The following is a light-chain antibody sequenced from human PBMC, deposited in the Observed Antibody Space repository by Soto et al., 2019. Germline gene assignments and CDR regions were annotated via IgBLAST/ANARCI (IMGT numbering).Light chain of an antibody. CDR1: SSDIGGFNY. CDR2: EVT. J-gene: IGLJ3*02. Sequence: QSALTQPASVSGSPGQSITISCTGTSSDIGGFNYVSWYQQHPGTAPKLLIYEVTTRPSGVSNRFSGSKSGNTASLTISGLQAEDEADYYCSSYTRRSNRVFGGGTQLSVL. V-gene: IGLV2-14*01. CDR3: SSYTRRSNRV.